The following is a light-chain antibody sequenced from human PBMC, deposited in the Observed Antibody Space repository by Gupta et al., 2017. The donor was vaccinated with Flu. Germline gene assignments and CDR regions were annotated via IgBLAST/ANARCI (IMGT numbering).Light chain of an antibody. CDR2: GAS. Sequence: DIVLTQYPGTLSPSPGERATLSCRASQSVSSSYLAWYQQKRGQPPRLLIFGASARATGIPDRFSGSGSGTDFTLTISRLEPEDFAVYYCQRYGSSVLTFGGGTKVEIK. CDR1: QSVSSSY. CDR3: QRYGSSVLT. J-gene: IGKJ4*02. V-gene: IGKV3-20*01.